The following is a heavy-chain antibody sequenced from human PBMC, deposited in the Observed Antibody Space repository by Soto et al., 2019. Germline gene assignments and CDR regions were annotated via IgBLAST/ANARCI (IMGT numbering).Heavy chain of an antibody. CDR1: GYTFTSYG. Sequence: ASVKVSFKASGYTFTSYGISWVRQAPGQGLEWMGWISAYNGNTNYAQKLQGRVTMTTDTSTSTAYMELRSLRSDDTAVYYCARDSEWELLLWGYYIDYWGQGTLVTVSS. D-gene: IGHD1-26*01. CDR3: ARDSEWELLLWGYYIDY. V-gene: IGHV1-18*01. J-gene: IGHJ4*02. CDR2: ISAYNGNT.